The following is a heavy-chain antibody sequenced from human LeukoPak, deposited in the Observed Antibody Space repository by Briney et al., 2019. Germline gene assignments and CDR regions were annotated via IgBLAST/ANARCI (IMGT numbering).Heavy chain of an antibody. CDR3: ARDDSSGYYCHDY. V-gene: IGHV3-21*01. J-gene: IGHJ4*02. D-gene: IGHD3-22*01. Sequence: GGSLRLSCAASGFTFSSYSMNWVRQAPGKGLEWVSSISSSSSYIYYADSVKGRITISRDNAKNSLYLQMNSLRAEDTAVYYCARDDSSGYYCHDYWGQGTLVTVSS. CDR2: ISSSSSYI. CDR1: GFTFSSYS.